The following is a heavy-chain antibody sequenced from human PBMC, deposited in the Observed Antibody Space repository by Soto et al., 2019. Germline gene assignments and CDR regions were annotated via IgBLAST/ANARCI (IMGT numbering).Heavy chain of an antibody. J-gene: IGHJ5*02. CDR2: MYFGGSF. V-gene: IGHV4-59*02. Sequence: SQTPSIPCPVSGASVCLACWSWVRQPPGKGLEWIGFMYFGGSFNYNPSLTSRVTISVETSKKQFSMKMTSVTAADTAVYYCARSYYDTTVFAVDPCGERTLATVS. CDR3: ARSYYDTTVFAVDP. CDR1: GASVCLAC. D-gene: IGHD3-22*01.